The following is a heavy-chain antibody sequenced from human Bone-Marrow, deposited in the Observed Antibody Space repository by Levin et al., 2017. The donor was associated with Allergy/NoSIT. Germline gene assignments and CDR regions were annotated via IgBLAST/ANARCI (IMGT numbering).Heavy chain of an antibody. CDR2: IKQDGSEK. Sequence: GESLKISCAASGFIFSSYWMSWVRQAPGKGLEWVANIKQDGSEKYYVDSVKGRFTISRDNAKNSLFLQLNSLRPEDTAVYYCSRSDSRVYLAYWGQGTLVTVSS. CDR3: SRSDSRVYLAY. D-gene: IGHD3-16*02. J-gene: IGHJ4*02. V-gene: IGHV3-7*01. CDR1: GFIFSSYW.